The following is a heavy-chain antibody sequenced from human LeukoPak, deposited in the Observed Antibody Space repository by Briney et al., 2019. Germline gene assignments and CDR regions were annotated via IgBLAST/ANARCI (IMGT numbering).Heavy chain of an antibody. Sequence: PGGSLRLSCADSGYTFSSHWMHWVRQAPGKGLVWVSRIKYDASSTSYADSVKGRFTISRDNAKNTLYLQMNSLRAEDTALYYCAKGRCSSTSCYAVNWGQGTLVTVSS. D-gene: IGHD2-2*01. V-gene: IGHV3-74*01. CDR2: IKYDASST. CDR1: GYTFSSHW. J-gene: IGHJ4*02. CDR3: AKGRCSSTSCYAVN.